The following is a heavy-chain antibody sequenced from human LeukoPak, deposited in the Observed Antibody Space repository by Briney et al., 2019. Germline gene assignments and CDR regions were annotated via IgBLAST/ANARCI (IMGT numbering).Heavy chain of an antibody. V-gene: IGHV3-11*04. J-gene: IGHJ2*01. Sequence: GGSLRLSCAASGFTLSDYYMTWIRQAPGKGLEWVSYMSSIGNTIYYADSVKGRFTVSRDNAKNSLFLQMDSLRAEDTAVYYCARSSDFFTYFGLWGRGSLVTVSS. D-gene: IGHD2-21*02. CDR3: ARSSDFFTYFGL. CDR1: GFTLSDYY. CDR2: MSSIGNTI.